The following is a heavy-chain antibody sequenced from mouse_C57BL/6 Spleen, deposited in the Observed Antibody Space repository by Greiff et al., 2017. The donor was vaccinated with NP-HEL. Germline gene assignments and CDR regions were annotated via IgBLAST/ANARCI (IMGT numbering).Heavy chain of an antibody. CDR1: GYSFTGYY. CDR2: INPSTGGT. J-gene: IGHJ4*01. Sequence: EVQLQQSGPELVKPGASVKISCKASGYSFTGYYMNWVKQSPEKSLEWIGEINPSTGGTTYNQQFKAQATLTVDNSSRPAYMQLKSLTSEDSAGYYCARDDGGGAMDYWGQGTSVTVSS. D-gene: IGHD2-3*01. V-gene: IGHV1-42*01. CDR3: ARDDGGGAMDY.